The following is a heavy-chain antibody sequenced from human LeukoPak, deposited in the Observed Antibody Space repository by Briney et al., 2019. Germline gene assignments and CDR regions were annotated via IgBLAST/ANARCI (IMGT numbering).Heavy chain of an antibody. CDR1: GGSISSGSYY. J-gene: IGHJ4*02. D-gene: IGHD7-27*01. CDR3: ASRKLGNDY. CDR2: IYTSGST. V-gene: IGHV4-61*02. Sequence: SSETLSLTCTVSGGSISSGSYYWSWIRQPAGKGLEWIGRIYTSGSTNYNPSLKSRVTISLDTSKNQFSLRLSSMTAADTAVYYCASRKLGNDYWGQGTLVTVSP.